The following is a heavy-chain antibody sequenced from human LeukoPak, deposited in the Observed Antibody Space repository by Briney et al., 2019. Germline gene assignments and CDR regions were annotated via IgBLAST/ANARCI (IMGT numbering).Heavy chain of an antibody. CDR3: ARAVVHDNSH. V-gene: IGHV3-48*03. Sequence: GGSLRLSCAASGFTFSSYEMNWVRQAPGKGLEWVSYISSSGSTIYYADSVKGRFTISRDNAKNSLYLQMNSLRAEDTAVYYCARAVVHDNSHWGQGALVTVSS. CDR2: ISSSGSTI. J-gene: IGHJ4*02. D-gene: IGHD5-24*01. CDR1: GFTFSSYE.